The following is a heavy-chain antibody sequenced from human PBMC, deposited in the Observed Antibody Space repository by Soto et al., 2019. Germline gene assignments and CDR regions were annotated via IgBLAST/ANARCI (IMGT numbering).Heavy chain of an antibody. J-gene: IGHJ6*02. CDR3: ARTAFYDSSGYYLYYYGMDV. Sequence: ASVKVSCKASGYTFTSYSMHWVRQAPGQRLEWMGWINAGNGNTKYSHKFQGRVTITRDTSASTAYMELSSLRSEDTAVYYCARTAFYDSSGYYLYYYGMDVWGQGTTVNVSS. D-gene: IGHD3-22*01. CDR1: GYTFTSYS. CDR2: INAGNGNT. V-gene: IGHV1-3*01.